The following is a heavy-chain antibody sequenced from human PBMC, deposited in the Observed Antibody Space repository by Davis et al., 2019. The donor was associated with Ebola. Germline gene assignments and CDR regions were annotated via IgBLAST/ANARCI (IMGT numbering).Heavy chain of an antibody. CDR3: ARTGPLDAFDI. D-gene: IGHD7-27*01. CDR2: ISSNGGST. CDR1: GFTFDDYA. V-gene: IGHV3-64*01. Sequence: PGGFLRLSCAASGFTFDDYAMHWVRQAPGKGLEYVSAISSNGGSTYYANSVKGRFTISRDNSKNTLYLQMGSLRAEDMAVYYCARTGPLDAFDIWGQGTMVTVSS. J-gene: IGHJ3*02.